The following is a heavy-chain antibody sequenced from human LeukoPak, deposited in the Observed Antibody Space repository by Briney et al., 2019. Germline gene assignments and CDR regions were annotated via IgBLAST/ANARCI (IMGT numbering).Heavy chain of an antibody. J-gene: IGHJ6*02. CDR1: GGSISSYY. Sequence: SETLSLTCTVSGGSISSYYWSWIRQPPGKGLEWIGYIYYSGSTNYNPSLKSRVTISVDTSKNQFSLKLSSVTAADTVVYYCAGGSDLQEYGMDVWGQGTTVTVSS. CDR3: AGGSDLQEYGMDV. D-gene: IGHD3-16*01. CDR2: IYYSGST. V-gene: IGHV4-59*01.